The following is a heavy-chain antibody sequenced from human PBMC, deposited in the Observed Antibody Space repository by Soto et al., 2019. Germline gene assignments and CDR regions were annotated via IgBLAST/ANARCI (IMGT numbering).Heavy chain of an antibody. CDR2: ISSRSSTI. CDR3: VRESESSTYYYDAFDY. CDR1: GFTLSFYS. V-gene: IGHV3-48*02. D-gene: IGHD3-22*01. J-gene: IGHJ4*02. Sequence: EVQLVESGGGLVQPGGSLRLSCAASGFTLSFYSMNWLRQAPGKGLEWISYISSRSSTIYYADSVKGRFTISRDNAKSSLFLQMGSLRDEDTAVYYCVRESESSTYYYDAFDYWGQGTLVTVSS.